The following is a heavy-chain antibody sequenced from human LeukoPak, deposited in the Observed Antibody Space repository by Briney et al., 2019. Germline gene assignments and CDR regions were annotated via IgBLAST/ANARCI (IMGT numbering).Heavy chain of an antibody. CDR1: GGSFSGYY. J-gene: IGHJ4*02. V-gene: IGHV4-34*01. CDR3: ASGSYYFDY. D-gene: IGHD1-26*01. CDR2: INHSGST. Sequence: SETLSLTRAVYGGSFSGYYWSWIRQPPGKGLEWIGEINHSGSTNYNPSLKSRATISVDTSKNQFSLKLSSVTAADTAVYYCASGSYYFDYWGQGTLVTVSS.